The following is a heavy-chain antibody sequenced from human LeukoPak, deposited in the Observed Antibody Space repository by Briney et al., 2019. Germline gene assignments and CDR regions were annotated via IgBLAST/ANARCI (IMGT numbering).Heavy chain of an antibody. CDR2: INPNSGGT. Sequence: ASVKVSCKASGYTFTGYYMHWVRQAPGQGLEWMGWINPNSGGTNYAQKFQGRVTMTRDTSIRTAYMELSRLRSDDTAVYYCAGPLDYYDSSGPFDYWGQGTLVTVSS. V-gene: IGHV1-2*02. CDR3: AGPLDYYDSSGPFDY. J-gene: IGHJ4*02. D-gene: IGHD3-22*01. CDR1: GYTFTGYY.